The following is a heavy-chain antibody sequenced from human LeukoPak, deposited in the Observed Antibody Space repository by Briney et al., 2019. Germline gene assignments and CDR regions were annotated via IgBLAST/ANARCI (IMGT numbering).Heavy chain of an antibody. CDR2: INWNGGST. J-gene: IGHJ4*02. V-gene: IGHV3-20*04. CDR1: GFTFDDYG. D-gene: IGHD4-17*01. Sequence: GGSLRLSCAASGFTFDDYGMSWVRQAPGKGLEWVSGINWNGGSTGYADSVKGRFTISRDNSKNTLYLQMNSLRAEDTAVYYCARGMWETTEKAPYYFDYWGQGTLVTVSS. CDR3: ARGMWETTEKAPYYFDY.